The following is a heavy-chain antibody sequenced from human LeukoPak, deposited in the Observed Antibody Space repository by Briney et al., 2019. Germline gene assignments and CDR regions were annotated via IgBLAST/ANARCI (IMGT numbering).Heavy chain of an antibody. Sequence: ASVKVSCKASGSTFSDYYIHWVRQASGQGLEWIGWVNLNSGGTKFAPKFQGRVTMTRDTSISTAYLDLSRLRSDDTAVYYCAIGSGATPLYYYYMDVWGTGTTVTISS. CDR1: GSTFSDYY. J-gene: IGHJ6*03. D-gene: IGHD1-26*01. V-gene: IGHV1-2*02. CDR2: VNLNSGGT. CDR3: AIGSGATPLYYYYMDV.